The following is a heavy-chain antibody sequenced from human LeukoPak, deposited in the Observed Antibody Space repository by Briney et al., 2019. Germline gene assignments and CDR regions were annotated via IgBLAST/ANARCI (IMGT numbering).Heavy chain of an antibody. Sequence: PGGSLRLSCAAYGFTFSDYYMSWIRQAPGKGLEWVSYISSSSSYTNYADSVKGRFTISRDNAKNSLYLQMNSLRAEDTAVYYYARDCGGSCFTPDFDYWGQGTLVTVSS. D-gene: IGHD2-15*01. J-gene: IGHJ4*02. CDR3: ARDCGGSCFTPDFDY. CDR2: ISSSSSYT. V-gene: IGHV3-11*06. CDR1: GFTFSDYY.